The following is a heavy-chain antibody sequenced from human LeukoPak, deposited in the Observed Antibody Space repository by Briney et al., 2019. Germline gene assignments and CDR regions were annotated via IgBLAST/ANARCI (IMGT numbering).Heavy chain of an antibody. V-gene: IGHV3-74*01. CDR3: ARYTGGGVY. Sequence: GESLRLSCAVSGFTFSSGYMHWVRHPPGKGPVWVSRISSDGSNTIYADSVKGRFTISRDDARNTLYLQMNSLRDADTAVYYCARYTGGGVYWGQGTLVTVSS. CDR1: GFTFSSGY. D-gene: IGHD2-2*02. J-gene: IGHJ4*02. CDR2: ISSDGSNT.